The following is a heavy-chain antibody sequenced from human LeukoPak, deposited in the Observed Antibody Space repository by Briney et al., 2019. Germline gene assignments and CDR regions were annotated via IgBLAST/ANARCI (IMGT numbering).Heavy chain of an antibody. CDR2: IYSGGST. Sequence: GGSLRLSCAASGFTVSSNYMSWVRQAPGKGLEWVSVIYSGGSTYYADSVKGRFTISRDNSKNTLYLRMNSLRAEDTAVYYCARDPPSRGTRYFDYWGQGILVTVSS. CDR3: ARDPPSRGTRYFDY. V-gene: IGHV3-53*01. J-gene: IGHJ4*02. D-gene: IGHD3-16*01. CDR1: GFTVSSNY.